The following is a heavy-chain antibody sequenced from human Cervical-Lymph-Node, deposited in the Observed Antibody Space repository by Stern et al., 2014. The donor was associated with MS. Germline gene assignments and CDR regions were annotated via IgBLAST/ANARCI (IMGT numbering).Heavy chain of an antibody. CDR3: ARADNDFWSGYYEEFFPL. CDR1: GFTFSAFA. V-gene: IGHV3-23*04. CDR2: IGGSGDTT. Sequence: EVQLVESGGGLVQPGGSLRLSCAASGFTFSAFAMSWVRQGPGKGLEWVSSIGGSGDTTFYADSVKGRFTISRDKSKNTLFLQMNSLGAEDTALYYCARADNDFWSGYYEEFFPLWGQGTLVTVSS. D-gene: IGHD3-3*01. J-gene: IGHJ1*01.